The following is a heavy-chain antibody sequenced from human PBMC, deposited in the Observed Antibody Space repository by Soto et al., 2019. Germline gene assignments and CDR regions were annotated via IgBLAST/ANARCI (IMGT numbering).Heavy chain of an antibody. CDR1: GYTYNMHG. Sequence: ASVKVSCKASGYTYNMHGISWVRQAPGQGLEWMGWISGYNGNTDYAQKLQGRVTLTTDTSTSTAYMELRSLRPDDTAVYYCAREQYYYDYGDYWSQGTLVTVSS. CDR2: ISGYNGNT. V-gene: IGHV1-18*01. D-gene: IGHD3-16*01. J-gene: IGHJ4*02. CDR3: AREQYYYDYGDY.